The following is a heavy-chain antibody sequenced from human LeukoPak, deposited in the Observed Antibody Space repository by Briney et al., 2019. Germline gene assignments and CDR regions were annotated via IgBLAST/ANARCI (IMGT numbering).Heavy chain of an antibody. CDR3: ARGAAVAGIDY. J-gene: IGHJ4*02. V-gene: IGHV1-8*01. D-gene: IGHD6-19*01. CDR1: GYTFTSYD. CDR2: MNPNSGNT. Sequence: ASVKVSCKASGYTFTSYDVNWVRQATGQGLEWMGWMNPNSGNTGYAQKFQGRVTMTRNTSIGTAYMELSSLRSEDTAVYYCARGAAVAGIDYWGQGTLVTVSS.